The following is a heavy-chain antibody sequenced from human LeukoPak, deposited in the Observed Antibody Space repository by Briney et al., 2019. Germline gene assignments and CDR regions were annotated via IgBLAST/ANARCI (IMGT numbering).Heavy chain of an antibody. CDR3: AREVYSYALDALDL. V-gene: IGHV3-30*04. J-gene: IGHJ3*01. D-gene: IGHD2-2*01. CDR1: GFRFNGYA. Sequence: GGSLRLSCAASGFRFNGYAMQWVRQPPGTGPEWVAVISMDGSQQYYADSVKGRFTISRDNSKNTLYLQMNSLRSEDTSVYYCAREVYSYALDALDLWGQGTMVTVSS. CDR2: ISMDGSQQ.